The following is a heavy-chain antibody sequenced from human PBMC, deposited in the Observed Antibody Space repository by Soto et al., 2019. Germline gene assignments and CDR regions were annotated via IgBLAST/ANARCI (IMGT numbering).Heavy chain of an antibody. CDR3: AGGGGVGVAGSAAFDM. D-gene: IGHD3-3*01. CDR1: GYPVTAYY. J-gene: IGHJ3*02. Sequence: QLHLVQSGAVVKKPGASVTVSCSASGYPVTAYYMHWVRQAPGRGLEWMGGINPATGAAKYTQTFQGRVTMTRDPSTSTVFMELSGLTSEAPAVFSWAGGGGVGVAGSAAFDMWGQGTLVTVSS. CDR2: INPATGAA. V-gene: IGHV1-2*02.